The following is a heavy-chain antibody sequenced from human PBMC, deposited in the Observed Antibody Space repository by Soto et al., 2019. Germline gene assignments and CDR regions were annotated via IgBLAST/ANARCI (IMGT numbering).Heavy chain of an antibody. D-gene: IGHD2-2*01. Sequence: QVQLQQWGAGLLKPSETLSLTCAVYGGSFSGYYWSWIRQPPGKGLEWIGEINHSGSTNYNPSLKSRVTISVDTSKNQVSLKLSSVTAADTAVYYCARAPIVVVPAAMPTPLYYFDYWGQGTLVTVSS. V-gene: IGHV4-34*01. CDR3: ARAPIVVVPAAMPTPLYYFDY. CDR1: GGSFSGYY. J-gene: IGHJ4*02. CDR2: INHSGST.